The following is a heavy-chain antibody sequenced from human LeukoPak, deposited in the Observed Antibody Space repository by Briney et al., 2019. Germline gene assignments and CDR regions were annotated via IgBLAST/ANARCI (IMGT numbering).Heavy chain of an antibody. CDR3: ARVLGATGDFDY. CDR1: GGSISSYY. Sequence: PSETLSLTCTVPGGSISSYYWSWIRQPPGKGLEWIGYIYYSGSTNYNPSLKSRVTISVDTSKNQFSLKLSSVTAADTAVYYCARVLGATGDFDYWGQGTLVTVSS. D-gene: IGHD1-26*01. CDR2: IYYSGST. V-gene: IGHV4-59*01. J-gene: IGHJ4*02.